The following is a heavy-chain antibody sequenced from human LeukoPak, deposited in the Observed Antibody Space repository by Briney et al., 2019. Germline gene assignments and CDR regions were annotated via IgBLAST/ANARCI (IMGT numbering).Heavy chain of an antibody. CDR2: INHSGST. CDR1: GGSFSGYY. CDR3: ARHLEGYCSGGSCSDYYYYMDV. Sequence: SETLSLTCAVYGGSFSGYYWSWIRQPPGKGLEWIGEINHSGSTNYNPSLKSRVTVSVDTSKNQFSLKLSSVTAADTAVYYCARHLEGYCSGGSCSDYYYYMDVWGKGTTVTVSS. D-gene: IGHD2-15*01. V-gene: IGHV4-34*01. J-gene: IGHJ6*03.